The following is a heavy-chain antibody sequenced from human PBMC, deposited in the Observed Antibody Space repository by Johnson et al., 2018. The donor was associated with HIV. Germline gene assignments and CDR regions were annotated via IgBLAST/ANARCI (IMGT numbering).Heavy chain of an antibody. CDR2: ISYDGSNI. J-gene: IGHJ3*02. D-gene: IGHD3-9*01. CDR1: GFTFSSYA. CDR3: ARGYYDILTGYAFDI. Sequence: QVQLVESGGGVVQPGRSLRLSCAASGFTFSSYAMHWVRQAPGKGLEWVAVISYDGSNIYYADSVKGRFTISRDNSKNTLYLQMNSLRAEDTAVYYCARGYYDILTGYAFDIWGQGTMVTVSS. V-gene: IGHV3-30-3*01.